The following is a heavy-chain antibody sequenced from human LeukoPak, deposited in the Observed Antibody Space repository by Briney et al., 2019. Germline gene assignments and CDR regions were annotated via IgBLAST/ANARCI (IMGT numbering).Heavy chain of an antibody. D-gene: IGHD3-10*01. J-gene: IGHJ5*02. Sequence: SETLSLTCTVSGGSISIYYWSWIRQPPGKGLESIGYIYYSGSTNYNPSLKSRVTMSVDTSKNQFSLKLSSVTAADTAVYYCARGRPRTSYGSGSYYNSGFSYNWFDPWGQGTLVTVSS. V-gene: IGHV4-59*08. CDR2: IYYSGST. CDR3: ARGRPRTSYGSGSYYNSGFSYNWFDP. CDR1: GGSISIYY.